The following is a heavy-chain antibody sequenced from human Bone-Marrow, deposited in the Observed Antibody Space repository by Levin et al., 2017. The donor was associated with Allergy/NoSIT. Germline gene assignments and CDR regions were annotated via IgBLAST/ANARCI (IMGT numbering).Heavy chain of an antibody. D-gene: IGHD3-10*01. J-gene: IGHJ3*02. CDR1: GFTVSSNH. CDR3: AIYGSGNVYSAFDI. CDR2: IYSGGRG. V-gene: IGHV3-53*01. Sequence: GESLKISCAASGFTVSSNHMSWVRQAPGKGLEWVSLIYSGGRGYYADSVRGRFTISRDNSKNTLYLQLNSLRAEDTAVYYCAIYGSGNVYSAFDIWGQGTMVTVSS.